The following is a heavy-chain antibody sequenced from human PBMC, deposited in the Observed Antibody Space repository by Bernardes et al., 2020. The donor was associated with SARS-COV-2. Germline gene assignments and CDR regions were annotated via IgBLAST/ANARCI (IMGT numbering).Heavy chain of an antibody. CDR1: GFTFSSYS. CDR3: ARGSHDYVWGSYRYGVYYYYGMDV. D-gene: IGHD3-16*02. Sequence: GGSLRLSRAASGFTFSSYSMNWVRQAPGKGLEWVSYISSSSSTIYYADSVKGRFTISRDNAKNSLYLQMNSLRDEDTAVYYCARGSHDYVWGSYRYGVYYYYGMDVWGQGTTVTVSS. J-gene: IGHJ6*02. V-gene: IGHV3-48*02. CDR2: ISSSSSTI.